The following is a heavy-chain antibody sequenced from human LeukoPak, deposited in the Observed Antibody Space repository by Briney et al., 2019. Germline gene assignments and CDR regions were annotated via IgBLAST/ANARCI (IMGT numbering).Heavy chain of an antibody. J-gene: IGHJ4*02. CDR2: MNPDSGNT. V-gene: IGHV1-8*01. Sequence: ASVRVSCKASEYTFNIYDINWVRQDTGQGLEWMGWMNPDSGNTGFAQKFQGRVTMTRNTSITTAYMELSSLRSEDTAVYYCAVHLPGDYLDRWGQGTLVTVSS. CDR1: EYTFNIYD. CDR3: AVHLPGDYLDR.